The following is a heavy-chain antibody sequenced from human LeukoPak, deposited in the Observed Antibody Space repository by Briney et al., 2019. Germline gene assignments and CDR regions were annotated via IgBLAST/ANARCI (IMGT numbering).Heavy chain of an antibody. J-gene: IGHJ4*02. D-gene: IGHD3-3*01. V-gene: IGHV3-66*02. CDR3: AREEITIFGEIAN. CDR1: GFTVSSNY. CDR2: IYSGGST. Sequence: GGSLRLSCAASGFTVSSNYMSWVRQAPGKVLEWVSVIYSGGSTYYADSVKGRFTISRDNSKNTLYLQMNSLRAEDTAVYYCAREEITIFGEIANWGQGTLVTVSS.